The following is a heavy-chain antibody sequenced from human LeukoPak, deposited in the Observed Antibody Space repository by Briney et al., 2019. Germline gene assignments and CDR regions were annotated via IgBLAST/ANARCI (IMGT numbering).Heavy chain of an antibody. D-gene: IGHD3-10*01. V-gene: IGHV1-2*02. J-gene: IGHJ4*01. Sequence: ASVKVSCKALGYTFRNSYIHWVRQAPGKGFEWMGWINADSGSTQYVQKFQGRVTMTRDTSTSTVYMELDRLSSDDTAMYYCARAMSGDVFDYWGHGTLVIVSS. CDR1: GYTFRNSY. CDR3: ARAMSGDVFDY. CDR2: INADSGST.